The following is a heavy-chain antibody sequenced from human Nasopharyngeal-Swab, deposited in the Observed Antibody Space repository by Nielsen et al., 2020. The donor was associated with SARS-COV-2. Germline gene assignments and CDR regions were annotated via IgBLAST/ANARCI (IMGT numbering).Heavy chain of an antibody. V-gene: IGHV1-24*01. CDR1: GSTLPEIS. CDR3: AASQWGEYFDY. Sequence: SVKVSCKVSGSTLPEISMHWVRQAHGRGLEWMGGFDPEDGETIYAQKFQGRVTMTEDTSIDTAYMELRSLRSEDTAVYYCAASQWGEYFDYWGQGTLVSVSS. J-gene: IGHJ4*02. D-gene: IGHD3-16*01. CDR2: FDPEDGET.